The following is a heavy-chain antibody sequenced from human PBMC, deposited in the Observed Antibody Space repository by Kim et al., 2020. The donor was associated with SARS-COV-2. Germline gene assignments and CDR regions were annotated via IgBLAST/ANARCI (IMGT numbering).Heavy chain of an antibody. CDR2: IYSGGST. V-gene: IGHV3-53*01. J-gene: IGHJ6*02. CDR1: GFTVSSNY. D-gene: IGHD3-9*01. CDR3: ASLLLGYYGMDV. Sequence: GGSLRLSCAASGFTVSSNYMSWVRQAPGKGLEWVSVIYSGGSTYYADSVKGRFTISRDNSKNTLYLQMNSLRAEDTAVYYCASLLLGYYGMDVWGQGTTVTVSS.